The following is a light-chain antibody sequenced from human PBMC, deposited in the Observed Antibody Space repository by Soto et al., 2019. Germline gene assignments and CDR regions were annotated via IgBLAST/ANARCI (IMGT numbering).Light chain of an antibody. CDR2: GAS. V-gene: IGKV3-20*01. CDR3: QQYNNWPMYI. Sequence: EIVLTQSPGTLSLSPGERATLSCRASQSVSSSYLAWYQQKPGQAPRLLIYGASSRATGIPDRFSGSGSGTDFTLTISRLEPEDFGVYYCQQYNNWPMYIFGQGTKLEIK. J-gene: IGKJ2*01. CDR1: QSVSSSY.